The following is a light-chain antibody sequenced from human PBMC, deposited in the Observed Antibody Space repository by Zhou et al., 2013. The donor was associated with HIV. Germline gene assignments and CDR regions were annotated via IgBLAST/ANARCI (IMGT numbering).Light chain of an antibody. CDR2: LAS. CDR1: QNVGYW. Sequence: DIQMTQSPSTLSASVGDTVTITCRASQNVGYWLAWYQQKPGQVPKLLIYLASSLHPGVPSRFSGSGSGTEFTLTISSLQSEDFAVYYCQQSRTFGQGTKVEIK. CDR3: QQSRT. J-gene: IGKJ1*01. V-gene: IGKV1-5*03.